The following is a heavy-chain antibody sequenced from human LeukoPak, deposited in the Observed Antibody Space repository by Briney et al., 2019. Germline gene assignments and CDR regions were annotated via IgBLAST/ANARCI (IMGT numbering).Heavy chain of an antibody. CDR3: ARDRIGGSCYSCFDY. CDR2: IYYSGST. CDR1: GGSISSGGYY. D-gene: IGHD2-15*01. J-gene: IGHJ4*02. Sequence: PSETLSLTCTVSGGSISSGGYYWSWIRQHPGKGLEWIGYIYYSGSTYYNPSLKSRVTISVDTSKNQFSLKLSSVTAADTAVYYCARDRIGGSCYSCFDYWGQGTLVTVSS. V-gene: IGHV4-31*03.